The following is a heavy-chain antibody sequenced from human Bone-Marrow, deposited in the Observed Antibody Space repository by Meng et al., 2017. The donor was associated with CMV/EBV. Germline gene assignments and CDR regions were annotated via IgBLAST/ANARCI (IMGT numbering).Heavy chain of an antibody. Sequence: SGPTLVKPTQTLTLICTFSGFSLITYGMRVGWIRQPPGKALEWLARIDWDDDIFYNTSLKTRLTISKDTSKNQVVLTMTNMDPVDTATYYCARILDRRGYLDDWGQGTTVTVSS. D-gene: IGHD3-22*01. CDR3: ARILDRRGYLDD. J-gene: IGHJ6*02. CDR2: IDWDDDI. CDR1: GFSLITYGMR. V-gene: IGHV2-70D*14.